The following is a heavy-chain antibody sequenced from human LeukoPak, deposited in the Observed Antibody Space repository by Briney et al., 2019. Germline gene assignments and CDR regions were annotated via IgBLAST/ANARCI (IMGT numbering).Heavy chain of an antibody. CDR3: ARARASAHFDS. CDR1: GYTFTADY. V-gene: IGHV1-2*06. Sequence: ASVKVSCKASGYTFTADYIHWMRQAPGQGLEWMGRFNPNSGDSNFAQKFQGRVTMTRDTSTSTAYVELSRLRSDDTAVYYCARARASAHFDSWGQGTLVTVFS. J-gene: IGHJ4*02. D-gene: IGHD1-26*01. CDR2: FNPNSGDS.